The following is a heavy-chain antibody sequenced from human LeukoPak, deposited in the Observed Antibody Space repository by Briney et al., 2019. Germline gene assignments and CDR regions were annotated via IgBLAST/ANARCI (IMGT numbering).Heavy chain of an antibody. J-gene: IGHJ6*02. CDR3: ARTRTAYGMDV. CDR2: IYYSGST. D-gene: IGHD4-17*01. CDR1: GGSISSSSYY. Sequence: SETLSLTCTVSGGSISSSSYYWGWIRQPPGKGLEWIGSIYYSGSTYYNPSLKSRVTISVDTSKNQFSLKLSSVTAADTAVYYCARTRTAYGMDVWGQGTTVTVSS. V-gene: IGHV4-39*07.